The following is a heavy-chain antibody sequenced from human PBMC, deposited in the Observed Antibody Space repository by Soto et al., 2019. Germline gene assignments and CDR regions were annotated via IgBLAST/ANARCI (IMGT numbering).Heavy chain of an antibody. CDR3: AREGSYSADNFAHGIQLWSFDF. CDR1: GGSINTCY. V-gene: IGHV4-4*07. D-gene: IGHD5-18*01. Sequence: QVRLQESGPGLLKPSETLSLTCTGSGGSINTCYWSWVRQPAGKGLEGIGRIFSSGSTSFNPSLESRVAMSVDTSKDHFSLNLSSVTAVEMAVYYCAREGSYSADNFAHGIQLWSFDFWGQGALVTVSS. J-gene: IGHJ4*02. CDR2: IFSSGST.